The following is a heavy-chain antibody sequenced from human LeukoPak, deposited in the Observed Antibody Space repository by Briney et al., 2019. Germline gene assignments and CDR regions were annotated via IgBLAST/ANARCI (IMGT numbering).Heavy chain of an antibody. D-gene: IGHD6-13*01. CDR1: GGTFSSYA. V-gene: IGHV1-69*05. J-gene: IGHJ6*03. CDR3: ARVLREQQLAYYYYYMDV. CDR2: IIPIFGTA. Sequence: SVKVSCKAFGGTFSSYAISWVRQAPGQGLEWMGGIIPIFGTANYAQKFEGRVTITTDESTSTAYMELSSLRSEDTAVYYCARVLREQQLAYYYYYMDVWGKGTTVTVSS.